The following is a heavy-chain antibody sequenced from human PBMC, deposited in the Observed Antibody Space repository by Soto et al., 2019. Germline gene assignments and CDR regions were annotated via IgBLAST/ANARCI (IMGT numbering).Heavy chain of an antibody. Sequence: QVQLQESGPGLVMPSETLSLTCTVSGDSISGSPYFWGWIHQPPGKRLEWSGSIFYDGYTLYTPSLKSRVTISVDTSKNQFSLKLTSVAAADTAIYFCARLQAAVTHYWGQGILVTVSS. CDR2: IFYDGYT. V-gene: IGHV4-39*01. CDR1: GDSISGSPYF. D-gene: IGHD6-13*01. J-gene: IGHJ4*02. CDR3: ARLQAAVTHY.